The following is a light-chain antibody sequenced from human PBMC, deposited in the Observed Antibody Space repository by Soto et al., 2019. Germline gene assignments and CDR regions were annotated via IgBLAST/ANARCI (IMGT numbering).Light chain of an antibody. J-gene: IGLJ1*01. CDR2: EVN. V-gene: IGLV2-8*01. CDR3: SSYAGSSNV. CDR1: SSDVGGYNY. Sequence: QSVLTQPPSASGSPGQSVAISCTGTSSDVGGYNYVSWYQQHPGKAPKLMIYEVNKRPSGVPDRFSGSKSGNTASLPVSGLQAEDEADYYCSSYAGSSNVFGTGTKVPVL.